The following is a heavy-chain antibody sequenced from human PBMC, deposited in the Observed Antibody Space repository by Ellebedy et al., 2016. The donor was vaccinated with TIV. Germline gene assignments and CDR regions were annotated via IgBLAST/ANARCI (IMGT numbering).Heavy chain of an antibody. D-gene: IGHD2-2*01. J-gene: IGHJ4*02. Sequence: GGSLRLSXVASGSTFDDSAMHWVRQAPGKGLEWVSGIDTDGSSTNYADSVKGRFTISRDNSKNPLYLQMNSLRAEDTAVYYCARTAESHCSRASCLVGFDYWGQGTLVTVSS. CDR3: ARTAESHCSRASCLVGFDY. CDR2: IDTDGSST. V-gene: IGHV3-NL1*01. CDR1: GSTFDDSA.